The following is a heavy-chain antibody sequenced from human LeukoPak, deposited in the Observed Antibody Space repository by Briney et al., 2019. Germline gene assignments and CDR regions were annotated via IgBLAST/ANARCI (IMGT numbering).Heavy chain of an antibody. V-gene: IGHV3-43*02. D-gene: IGHD5-12*01. J-gene: IGHJ4*02. CDR2: ISGDGLIK. CDR3: AKDTPFSGRVFDY. Sequence: LGGPRRLSGAGPGCTLENNGSHGFCQRPGRGLEWVSLISGDGLIKHYKDSVKGRFTISRDNSKNSMYLQMSSLSPEDTALYYCAKDTPFSGRVFDYWGQGTPVTVSS. CDR1: GCTLENNG.